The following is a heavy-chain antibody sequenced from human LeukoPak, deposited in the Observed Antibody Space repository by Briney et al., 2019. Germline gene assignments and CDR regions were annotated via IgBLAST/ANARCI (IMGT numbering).Heavy chain of an antibody. D-gene: IGHD6-13*01. V-gene: IGHV3-21*01. J-gene: IGHJ4*02. CDR1: GFTFSSYS. CDR2: ISSSSSYI. CDR3: ASSIVADGTSPFDY. Sequence: GGSLRLSCAASGFTFSSYSMNWVRQAPGKGLEWVSSISSSSSYIYYADSVKGRFTISRDNAKNSLYLQMNSLRAEDTAVYYCASSIVADGTSPFDYWGQGTLVTVSS.